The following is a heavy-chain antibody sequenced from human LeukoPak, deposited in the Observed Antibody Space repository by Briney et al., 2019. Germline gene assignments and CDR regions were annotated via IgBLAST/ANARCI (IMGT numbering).Heavy chain of an antibody. D-gene: IGHD6-13*01. J-gene: IGHJ4*02. CDR1: GGSFSGYY. CDR2: INHSGST. Sequence: SETLSLTCRVYGGSFSGYYWSWIRQSPGRRLEWLGEINHSGSTNYHPSLRSRLTISVDKSNNKFSLNMTSVTAADTAVYYCAGKVAAAGTPTGYWGQGTLVTVSS. V-gene: IGHV4-34*01. CDR3: AGKVAAAGTPTGY.